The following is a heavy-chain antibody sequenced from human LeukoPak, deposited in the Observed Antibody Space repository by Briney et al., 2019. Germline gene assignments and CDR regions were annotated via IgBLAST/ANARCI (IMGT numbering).Heavy chain of an antibody. CDR2: ISGDGATT. V-gene: IGHV3-43*02. CDR1: GFSFDDNA. Sequence: GGSLRLSCAASGFSFDDNAMYWVRQAPGKGLEWVSLISGDGATTYYADSVKGRFTISRDNSKNTLYLQMDSLRAEDTAVYYCARAGYCSGGSCYGSDYWGQGTLVSVSS. J-gene: IGHJ4*02. CDR3: ARAGYCSGGSCYGSDY. D-gene: IGHD2-15*01.